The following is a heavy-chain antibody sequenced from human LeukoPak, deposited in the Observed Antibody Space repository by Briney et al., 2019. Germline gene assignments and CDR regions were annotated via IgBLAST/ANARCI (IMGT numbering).Heavy chain of an antibody. D-gene: IGHD4-11*01. CDR2: IYHSGST. Sequence: PSETLSLTCAVSGGSISSSNWWSWVRQPPGKGLEWIGEIYHSGSTNYNPSLKSRVTISVDKSKNQFSLKLSSVTAADTAVYYCARDLAHSTVTTGYYYYYMDVWGKGTTVTISS. CDR1: GGSISSSNW. CDR3: ARDLAHSTVTTGYYYYYMDV. V-gene: IGHV4-4*02. J-gene: IGHJ6*03.